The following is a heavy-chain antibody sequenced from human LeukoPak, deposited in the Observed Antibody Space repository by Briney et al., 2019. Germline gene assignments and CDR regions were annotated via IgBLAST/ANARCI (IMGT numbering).Heavy chain of an antibody. Sequence: ASVKVSCKASGYTFTSYYMHWVRQAPGQGLEWMGVINPSGGSTSYARKFQGRVTMTRDTSTSTVYMELSSLRSADTAVYYCARGRSMITFGGVIAFFDYWGQGTLVTVSS. J-gene: IGHJ4*02. CDR1: GYTFTSYY. D-gene: IGHD3-16*02. V-gene: IGHV1-46*01. CDR2: INPSGGST. CDR3: ARGRSMITFGGVIAFFDY.